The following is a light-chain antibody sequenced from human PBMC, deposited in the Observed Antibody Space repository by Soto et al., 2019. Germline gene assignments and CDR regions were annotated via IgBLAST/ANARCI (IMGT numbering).Light chain of an antibody. Sequence: QSVLTQPPSMYATQGQKVPISCSGSSSNIGNNFVSWYQQLPGTAPKLLIFDNTQRPSGIPDRFLGSKSGTSATLCITGPQTGDEAVYYCEPWDTKLNALVLGGGTKLTVL. CDR1: SSNIGNNF. CDR2: DNT. J-gene: IGLJ2*01. V-gene: IGLV1-51*01. CDR3: EPWDTKLNALV.